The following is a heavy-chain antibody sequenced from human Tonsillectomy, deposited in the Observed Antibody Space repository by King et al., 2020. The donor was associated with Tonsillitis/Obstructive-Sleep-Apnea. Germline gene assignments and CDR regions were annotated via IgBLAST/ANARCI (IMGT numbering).Heavy chain of an antibody. J-gene: IGHJ4*02. D-gene: IGHD2-15*01. CDR2: INPNSGGT. V-gene: IGHV1-2*06. CDR3: AREISGCSGGRCYFDY. Sequence: QLVQSGAEVKKPGASVKVSCKASGYTFTGYDMHWVRQAPGQGLDLMGRINPNSGGTNYAQKFQGRVTMTRDTALSTAYMGLSRLRSDDTAVYYCAREISGCSGGRCYFDYWGQGTLVTVSS. CDR1: GYTFTGYD.